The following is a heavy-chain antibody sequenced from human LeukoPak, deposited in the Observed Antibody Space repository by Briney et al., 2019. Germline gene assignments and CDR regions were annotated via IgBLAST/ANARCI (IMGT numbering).Heavy chain of an antibody. V-gene: IGHV1-24*01. CDR3: ATDGLPRRWGLRHYYYGMDV. CDR2: FDPEDGET. Sequence: ASVKVSCKVSGYTLTELSMHWVRQAPGKGLEWMGGFDPEDGETIYAQKFQGRVTMTEDTSTDTAYMELSSLRSEDTAVYYCATDGLPRRWGLRHYYYGMDVWGQGTTVTVSS. CDR1: GYTLTELS. D-gene: IGHD1-26*01. J-gene: IGHJ6*02.